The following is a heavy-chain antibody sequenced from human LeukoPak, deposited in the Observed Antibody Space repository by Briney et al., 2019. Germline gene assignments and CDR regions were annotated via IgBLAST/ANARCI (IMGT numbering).Heavy chain of an antibody. D-gene: IGHD3-10*01. Sequence: GSSVKVSCKASGGTFSSYAISWVRQAPGQGLEWMGRIIPILGIANYAQKFQGRVTITADKSTSTAYMELSSLRSEDTAVYYCARDLGFEVRDISNWFDPWDQGTLVTVSS. J-gene: IGHJ5*02. CDR2: IIPILGIA. V-gene: IGHV1-69*04. CDR3: ARDLGFEVRDISNWFDP. CDR1: GGTFSSYA.